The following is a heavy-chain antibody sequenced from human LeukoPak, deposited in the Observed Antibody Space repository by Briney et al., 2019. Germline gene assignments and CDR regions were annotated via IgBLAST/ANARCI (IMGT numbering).Heavy chain of an antibody. V-gene: IGHV4-39*07. D-gene: IGHD5-12*01. CDR1: GGSINTPNYY. Sequence: SETLSLTCTVSGGSINTPNYYWGWIRQTPGKGLEWIGNIFYSGGTYYSPSLTSRVTISLDTSRNQFSLKLSSVTAADTAVYYCARGPSGYHNTGGQGTLVTVSS. CDR2: IFYSGGT. J-gene: IGHJ4*02. CDR3: ARGPSGYHNT.